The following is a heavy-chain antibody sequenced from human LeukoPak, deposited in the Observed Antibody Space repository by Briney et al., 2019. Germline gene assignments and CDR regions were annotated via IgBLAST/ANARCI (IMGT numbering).Heavy chain of an antibody. Sequence: ASVKVSCKTSGYTFTSYYMHWVRQAPGQGLEWMGWINPNSGGTNYAQKFQGRVTMTRDTSISTAYMELSRLRSDDTAVYYCARDLGNSIAARAPSYYYYYMDVWGKGTTVTVSS. J-gene: IGHJ6*03. V-gene: IGHV1-2*02. D-gene: IGHD6-6*01. CDR3: ARDLGNSIAARAPSYYYYYMDV. CDR2: INPNSGGT. CDR1: GYTFTSYY.